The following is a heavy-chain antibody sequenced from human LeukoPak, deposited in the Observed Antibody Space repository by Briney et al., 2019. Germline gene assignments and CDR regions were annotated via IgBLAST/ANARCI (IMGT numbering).Heavy chain of an antibody. D-gene: IGHD3-22*01. V-gene: IGHV3-74*01. CDR1: GFTFSSYW. CDR2: INSDGSST. Sequence: GGSLRLSCAASGFTFSSYWMHWVRQAPGKGLVWVSRINSDGSSTSYADSVKGRFTISRDNAKNTLYLQMNSLRAEDTAVYYCAAYYDSSGYPQPNFDYWGQGPLVTASS. J-gene: IGHJ4*02. CDR3: AAYYDSSGYPQPNFDY.